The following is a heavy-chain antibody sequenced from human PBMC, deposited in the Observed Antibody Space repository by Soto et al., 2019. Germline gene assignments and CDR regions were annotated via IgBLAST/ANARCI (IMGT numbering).Heavy chain of an antibody. CDR1: GASISSSY. D-gene: IGHD3-22*01. CDR3: ARGFFDTSTGHSNPFDI. J-gene: IGHJ3*02. CDR2: VYYTGKT. Sequence: SETLSLTCTVSGASISSSYWSWIRQSPGKGLEWIAYVYYTGKTNYNPSLSGRVTVSVDTSKNQLSLKLTSVTAADTAVYYCARGFFDTSTGHSNPFDIWGQGTMVTVSS. V-gene: IGHV4-59*01.